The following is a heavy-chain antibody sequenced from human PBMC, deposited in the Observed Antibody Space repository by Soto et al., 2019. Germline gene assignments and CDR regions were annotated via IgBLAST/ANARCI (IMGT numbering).Heavy chain of an antibody. V-gene: IGHV4-59*01. CDR3: AAAPRY. CDR2: IYYSGST. CDR1: GGSISGYY. Sequence: QVQLQESGPGLVKPSETLSLTFSVSGGSISGYYWSWIRQTPEKGLEWIGYIYYSGSTNYNPSLKSRVTMLIDMSKNQFSLKLTSVSAADTAVYYCAAAPRYWGQGILVTVSS. J-gene: IGHJ4*02. D-gene: IGHD2-15*01.